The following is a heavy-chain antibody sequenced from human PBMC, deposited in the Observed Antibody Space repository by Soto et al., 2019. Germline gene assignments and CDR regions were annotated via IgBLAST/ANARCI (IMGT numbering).Heavy chain of an antibody. CDR1: GGTFSSYA. J-gene: IGHJ4*02. CDR3: ARADYYGSSGYHLDY. D-gene: IGHD3-22*01. CDR2: IIPIFGTA. Sequence: SVPVSCKASGGTFSSYAIIWVRQAPGQGLEWMGGIIPIFGTANYAQKFQGRVTITADESTGTAYMELSSLRSEDTAVYYCARADYYGSSGYHLDYWGQGTLVTVSS. V-gene: IGHV1-69*13.